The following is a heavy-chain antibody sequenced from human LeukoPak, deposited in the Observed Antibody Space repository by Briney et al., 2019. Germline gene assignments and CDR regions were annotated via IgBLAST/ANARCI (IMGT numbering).Heavy chain of an antibody. Sequence: PGGSLRLSCAASGFTFSSYAMHWVRQAPGKGLERVAVISYDGSNKYYADSVKGRFTISRDNSKNTLYLQMNSLRAEDTAVYYCARIDYYDSSGYLAPFDYWGQGTLVTVSS. V-gene: IGHV3-30-3*01. CDR3: ARIDYYDSSGYLAPFDY. J-gene: IGHJ4*02. CDR1: GFTFSSYA. CDR2: ISYDGSNK. D-gene: IGHD3-22*01.